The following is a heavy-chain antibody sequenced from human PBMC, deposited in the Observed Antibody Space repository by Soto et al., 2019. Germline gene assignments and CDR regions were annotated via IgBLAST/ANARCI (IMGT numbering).Heavy chain of an antibody. CDR3: ARGYIVVVPAANIYNWFDP. CDR2: INPNSGGT. V-gene: IGHV1-2*04. Sequence: GASVKVSCKASGYTFTGYYMHWVRQAPGQGLEWMGWINPNSGGTNYAQKFQGWVTMTRDTSISTAYMELSRLRSDDTAVYYCARGYIVVVPAANIYNWFDPWGQGTLVTVSS. J-gene: IGHJ5*02. D-gene: IGHD2-2*01. CDR1: GYTFTGYY.